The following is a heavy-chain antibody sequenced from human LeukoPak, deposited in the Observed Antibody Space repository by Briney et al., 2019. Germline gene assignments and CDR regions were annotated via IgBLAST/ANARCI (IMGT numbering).Heavy chain of an antibody. CDR1: GFSLSRYW. D-gene: IGHD2-2*01. J-gene: IGHJ4*02. Sequence: PGGSLRLSCVASGFSLSRYWMSWVRQAPGKGLEWVANIGKDGSGNHYVDSVEGRFTISRDNAKNSLYLQMNSLRADDTAVYYCARDLAYYATDQWGQGTLVTVSS. V-gene: IGHV3-7*01. CDR3: ARDLAYYATDQ. CDR2: IGKDGSGN.